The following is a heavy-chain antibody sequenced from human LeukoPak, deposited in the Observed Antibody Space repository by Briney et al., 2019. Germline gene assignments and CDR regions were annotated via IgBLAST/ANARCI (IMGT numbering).Heavy chain of an antibody. D-gene: IGHD3-3*01. J-gene: IGHJ5*02. CDR1: GGSISSYY. Sequence: SETLSLTCTVSGGSISSYYWSWIRQPAGKGLEWIGRIHTSGSTNYNPSLKSRVTMSVDTSKNQFSLKLSSVTAADTAVYYCARGGDYDFWSGYLYWFDPWGQGTLVTVSS. V-gene: IGHV4-4*07. CDR3: ARGGDYDFWSGYLYWFDP. CDR2: IHTSGST.